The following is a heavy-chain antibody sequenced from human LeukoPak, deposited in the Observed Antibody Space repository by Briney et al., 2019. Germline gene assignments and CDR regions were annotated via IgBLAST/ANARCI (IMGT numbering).Heavy chain of an antibody. D-gene: IGHD2-2*01. Sequence: EASETLSLTCSVSGYSIGCGYYWGWIRQPPGKGLEWIGSIYHSGSTYYNPSLKSRVTISVDTSKNQFSLKLSSVTAADTAVYYCARDGDIVLVPAGMISPFDPWGQGTLVTASS. CDR3: ARDGDIVLVPAGMISPFDP. V-gene: IGHV4-38-2*02. CDR2: IYHSGST. CDR1: GYSIGCGYY. J-gene: IGHJ5*02.